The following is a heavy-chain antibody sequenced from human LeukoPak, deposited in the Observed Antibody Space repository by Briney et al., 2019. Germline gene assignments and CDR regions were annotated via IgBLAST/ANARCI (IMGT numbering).Heavy chain of an antibody. D-gene: IGHD6-19*01. V-gene: IGHV4-39*07. CDR2: IYYSGST. CDR1: GGSISSSSYY. J-gene: IGHJ4*02. CDR3: ARVGYSSGRHFDY. Sequence: SETLSLTCTVSGGSISSSSYYWGWIRQPPGKGLEWIGSIYYSGSTYYNPSLKSRVTISVDKSKNQFSLKLSSVTAADTAVYYCARVGYSSGRHFDYWGQGTLVTVSS.